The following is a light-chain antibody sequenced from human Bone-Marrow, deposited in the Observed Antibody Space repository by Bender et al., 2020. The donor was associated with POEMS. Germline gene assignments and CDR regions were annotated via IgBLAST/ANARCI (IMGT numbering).Light chain of an antibody. CDR1: ISDVGGYNH. CDR2: EVN. CDR3: ATWDDSLSAWV. V-gene: IGLV2-8*01. J-gene: IGLJ3*02. Sequence: QSALTQPPSASGSPGQSVTISCTGTISDVGGYNHVSWYQQHPGKTPKFMIYEVNKRPSGVPDRFSASKSGTSASLAISGLQSEDEADYYCATWDDSLSAWVFGGGTKLTVL.